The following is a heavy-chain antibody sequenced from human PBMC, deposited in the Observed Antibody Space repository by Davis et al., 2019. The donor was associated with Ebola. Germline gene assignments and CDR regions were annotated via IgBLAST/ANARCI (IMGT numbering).Heavy chain of an antibody. V-gene: IGHV4-61*08. D-gene: IGHD3-16*01. CDR1: GGSVSSGGYY. Sequence: MPSEPLSLTCTVPGGSVSSGGYYWNWIRQPPGKGLEWIGYIYYSGSTDYSPSLRGRVTISLDTSKNQFSLRLSSVTAADTAVYYCAKHVGGVYRSTWYYFDSWGQGTLVTVSS. CDR3: AKHVGGVYRSTWYYFDS. J-gene: IGHJ4*02. CDR2: IYYSGST.